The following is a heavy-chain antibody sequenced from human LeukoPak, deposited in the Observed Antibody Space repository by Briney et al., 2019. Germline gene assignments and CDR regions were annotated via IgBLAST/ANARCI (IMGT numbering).Heavy chain of an antibody. CDR2: IYTSGST. CDR1: GGSISSYY. V-gene: IGHV4-4*07. D-gene: IGHD3-10*01. J-gene: IGHJ3*02. Sequence: SETLSLTCTVSGGSISSYYWSWIRQPAGKGLEWIGRIYTSGSTNYNPSLKSRVTMSVDTSKNQFSLKLSSVTAADTAVYYCAREASPAHMVRGVIFPPTSDDAFDIWGQGTMVTVSS. CDR3: AREASPAHMVRGVIFPPTSDDAFDI.